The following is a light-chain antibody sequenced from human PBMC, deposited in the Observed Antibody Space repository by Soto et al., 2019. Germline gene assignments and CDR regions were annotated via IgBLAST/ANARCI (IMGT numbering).Light chain of an antibody. CDR3: SSYTTSNTRV. CDR2: DVS. J-gene: IGLJ1*01. CDR1: SSDVGAYNY. V-gene: IGLV2-14*03. Sequence: QSALTQPASVSGSPGQSITISCTGTSSDVGAYNYVSWYQHHPGKAPKLMIYDVSNRPSGVSNRFSGSKSGNTASLTISGLQAEDEADYYRSSYTTSNTRVFGTGTKLTVL.